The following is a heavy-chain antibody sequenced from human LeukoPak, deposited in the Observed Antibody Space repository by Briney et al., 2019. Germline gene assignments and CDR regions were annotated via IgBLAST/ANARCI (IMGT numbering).Heavy chain of an antibody. V-gene: IGHV1-46*01. Sequence: GASVKVSCKASGYTFTSYYMRWVRQAPGQGLEWMGIINPSGGSTSYAQKFQGRVTMTRDTSTSTVYMELSSLRSEDTAVYYCATRGDFWSGYLYGMDVWGQGTTVTVSS. CDR2: INPSGGST. CDR3: ATRGDFWSGYLYGMDV. CDR1: GYTFTSYY. D-gene: IGHD3-3*01. J-gene: IGHJ6*02.